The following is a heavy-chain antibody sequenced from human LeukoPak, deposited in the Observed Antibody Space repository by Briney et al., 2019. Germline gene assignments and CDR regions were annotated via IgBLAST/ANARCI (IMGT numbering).Heavy chain of an antibody. CDR2: IIPIFGTA. D-gene: IGHD3-22*01. CDR1: GGTFSSYA. CDR3: ARALLYYDSSVSAFDI. V-gene: IGHV1-69*13. Sequence: SVKVSCKASGGTFSSYAISWVRQAPGQGLEWMGGIIPIFGTANYAQKFQGRVTITANESTSTAYMELRSLRSDDTAVYYCARALLYYDSSVSAFDIWGQGTMVTVSS. J-gene: IGHJ3*02.